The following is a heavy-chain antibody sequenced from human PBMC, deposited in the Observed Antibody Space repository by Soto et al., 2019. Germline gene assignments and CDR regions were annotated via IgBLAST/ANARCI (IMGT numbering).Heavy chain of an antibody. CDR3: AKCGFAYGYCYFGMDV. J-gene: IGHJ6*02. V-gene: IGHV3-23*01. CDR1: GFTFSTYA. Sequence: GGSLRLSCAASGFTFSTYAMSWVRQAPGKGLEWVSGISVSGGSTYYADSVKGRFTISRDNSDNTLFLQLNSLRAEDTAVYYCAKCGFAYGYCYFGMDVWGQGTPVTVSS. D-gene: IGHD3-16*01. CDR2: ISVSGGST.